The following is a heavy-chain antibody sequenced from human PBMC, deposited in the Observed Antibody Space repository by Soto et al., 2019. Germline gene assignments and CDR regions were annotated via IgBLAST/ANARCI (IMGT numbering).Heavy chain of an antibody. CDR1: GYSFAGYW. CDR3: ARLPGVRGVFDGLDV. V-gene: IGHV5-51*01. J-gene: IGHJ6*02. D-gene: IGHD3-10*01. CDR2: IYPGDSDT. Sequence: PGESLKISCKGSGYSFAGYWIGWVRQMPGKGLDWMGVIYPGDSDTRYSPSFHGQVTISADKSISTAYLQWSSLKASDTAMYFCARLPGVRGVFDGLDVWGQGTKVTVSS.